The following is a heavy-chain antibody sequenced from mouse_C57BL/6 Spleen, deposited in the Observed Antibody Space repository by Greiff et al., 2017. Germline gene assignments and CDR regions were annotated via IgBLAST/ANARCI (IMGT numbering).Heavy chain of an antibody. J-gene: IGHJ2*01. D-gene: IGHD4-1*01. CDR1: GFTFSSYG. V-gene: IGHV5-6*01. CDR2: ISSGASYT. CDR3: ARHLGDY. Sequence: EVQLVESGGDLVKPGGSLKLSCAASGFTFSSYGMSWVRQTPDKRLEWVATISSGASYTYYPDSVKGRFTISRDNAKNTLYLQMSSLKSEDTAMYYCARHLGDYWGQGTTLTVSS.